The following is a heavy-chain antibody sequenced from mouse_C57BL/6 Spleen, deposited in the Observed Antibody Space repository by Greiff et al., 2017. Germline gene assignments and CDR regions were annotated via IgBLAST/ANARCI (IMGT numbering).Heavy chain of an antibody. J-gene: IGHJ4*01. Sequence: VQLQQSGAELVKPGASVKLSCTASGFNIKDYYMHWVKQRTEQGLEWIGRIDPEDGETKYAPKFQGKATITADTSSNTAYLQLSSLTSEDTAVYYCVSYDYGRSYGENYYAMDYWGQGTSVTVSS. CDR1: GFNIKDYY. V-gene: IGHV14-2*01. CDR3: VSYDYGRSYGENYYAMDY. D-gene: IGHD1-1*01. CDR2: IDPEDGET.